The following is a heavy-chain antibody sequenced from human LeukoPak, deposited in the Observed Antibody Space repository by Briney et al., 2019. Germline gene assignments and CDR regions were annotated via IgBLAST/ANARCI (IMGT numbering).Heavy chain of an antibody. D-gene: IGHD1-26*01. V-gene: IGHV3-30*03. J-gene: IGHJ4*02. CDR3: ARDITGSYSVDY. Sequence: GGSLRLSCAASGFIFSSYGMYRVRQSPGKGLEWVAYVSDDGTRQYYADSVKGRLTISRDNSKNTLNLQMNSLRVEDTAVYYCARDITGSYSVDYWGQGTLVTVSS. CDR1: GFIFSSYG. CDR2: VSDDGTRQ.